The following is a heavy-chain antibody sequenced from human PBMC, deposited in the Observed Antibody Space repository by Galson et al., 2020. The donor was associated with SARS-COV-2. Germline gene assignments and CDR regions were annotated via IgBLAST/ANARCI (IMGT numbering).Heavy chain of an antibody. CDR1: GFTFSDYY. J-gene: IGHJ6*02. D-gene: IGHD3-3*01. Sequence: TGGSLRLSCAASGFTFSDYYMSWIRQAPRKGLEWVSYISSSGSTIYYADSVKGRFTISRDNAKNSLYLQMNSLRAEDTAVYYCARDYSSITIFGVVTKYGMDVWGQGTTVTVSS. V-gene: IGHV3-11*01. CDR3: ARDYSSITIFGVVTKYGMDV. CDR2: ISSSGSTI.